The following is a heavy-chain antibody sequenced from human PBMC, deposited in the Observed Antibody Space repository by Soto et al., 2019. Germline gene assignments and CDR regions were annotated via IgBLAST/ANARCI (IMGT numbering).Heavy chain of an antibody. V-gene: IGHV1-18*01. J-gene: IGHJ4*02. CDR3: ERVGANYGSGSYYHDY. CDR1: GRTFTRDS. D-gene: IGHD3-10*01. CDR2: ISAYNGNT. Sequence: KVSSDAIGRTFTRDSIKMVRQAPSQGLEWMGWISAYNGNTNYAQKLQGRVTMTTDTSTSTAYMELRSLRSDDTAVYYCERVGANYGSGSYYHDYWGQGTLVTVSS.